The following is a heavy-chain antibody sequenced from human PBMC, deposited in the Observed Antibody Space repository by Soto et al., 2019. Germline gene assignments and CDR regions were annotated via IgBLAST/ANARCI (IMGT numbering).Heavy chain of an antibody. Sequence: SVKVSCKASGGTFSSYAISWVRQAPGQGLEWMGGIIPIFGTANYAQKFQGRVTITADESTSTAYMELSSLRSEDTAVYYCARDQTPPKIAVAGTPSLGPFDYWGQGTLVTVSS. J-gene: IGHJ4*02. CDR3: ARDQTPPKIAVAGTPSLGPFDY. CDR1: GGTFSSYA. V-gene: IGHV1-69*13. D-gene: IGHD6-19*01. CDR2: IIPIFGTA.